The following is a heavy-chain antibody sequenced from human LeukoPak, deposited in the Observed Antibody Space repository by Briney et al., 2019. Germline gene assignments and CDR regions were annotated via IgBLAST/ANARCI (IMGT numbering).Heavy chain of an antibody. D-gene: IGHD3-3*01. J-gene: IGHJ6*03. Sequence: GGSLRLSCAASGFTFSSYGMNWVRQAPGKGLEWVSGISDSGVGTKHADSVKGRFTISRDNFKNTLYLQMNSLRAEDTAVYYCAKIGRSYDFWTGYYEEEVDYMDVWGKGTTVTVSS. CDR2: ISDSGVGT. CDR3: AKIGRSYDFWTGYYEEEVDYMDV. V-gene: IGHV3-23*01. CDR1: GFTFSSYG.